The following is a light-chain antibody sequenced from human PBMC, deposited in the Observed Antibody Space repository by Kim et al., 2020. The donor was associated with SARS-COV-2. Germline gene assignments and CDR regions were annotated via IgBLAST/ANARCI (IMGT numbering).Light chain of an antibody. J-gene: IGKJ2*01. CDR3: QQSYSTPRT. CDR2: AAS. V-gene: IGKV1-39*01. CDR1: QSISSY. Sequence: SASVGDRVTSTGRASQSISSYLNWYQQKPGKAPKLLIYAASSLQSGVPTRFSGSGSGTDFTLTISSLQPEDFATYYCQQSYSTPRTFGQGTKLEI.